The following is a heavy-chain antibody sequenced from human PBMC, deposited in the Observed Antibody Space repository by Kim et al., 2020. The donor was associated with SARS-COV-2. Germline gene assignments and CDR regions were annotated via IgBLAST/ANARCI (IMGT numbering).Heavy chain of an antibody. Sequence: GGSLRLSCAASGFTFSDYYMSWIRQAPGKGLEWVSYMSSSSSYTNYADSVKGRFTISRDNAKNSLYLQMNSLRAEDTAVYYCARGAVLIAAAGTIPHFDYWAQGTLATVSS. D-gene: IGHD6-13*01. V-gene: IGHV3-11*06. CDR3: ARGAVLIAAAGTIPHFDY. CDR2: MSSSSSYT. CDR1: GFTFSDYY. J-gene: IGHJ4*02.